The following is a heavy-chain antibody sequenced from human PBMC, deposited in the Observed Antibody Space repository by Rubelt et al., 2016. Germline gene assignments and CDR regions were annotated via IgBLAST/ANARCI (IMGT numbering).Heavy chain of an antibody. CDR2: IGRSGGYI. CDR3: ARLGSGWGFDY. J-gene: IGHJ4*02. Sequence: EVQLVEAGGGLVQPGGSLRLSCAASGFTFTSYSMNWVRQAPGKGLEWVSSIGRSGGYIYYTDSLRGRFTISRDNSKKKLYLQMNSLRAEDTAVYYCARLGSGWGFDYWGQGTLLTVSS. V-gene: IGHV3-21*01. D-gene: IGHD6-19*01. CDR1: GFTFTSYS.